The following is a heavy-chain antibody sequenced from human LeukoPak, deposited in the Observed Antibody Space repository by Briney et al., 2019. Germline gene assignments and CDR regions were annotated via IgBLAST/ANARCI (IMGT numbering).Heavy chain of an antibody. D-gene: IGHD1-14*01. J-gene: IGHJ4*02. CDR3: ARGNLLHTRELLTPVGYYCDY. CDR2: IYYSGST. Sequence: SETLSLTCTVSGGSISSYYWSWIRQPPGKGLEWIGYIYYSGSTNYNPSLKSRVTISVGTSKNQFSLKLSSVTAADTAVYYCARGNLLHTRELLTPVGYYCDYWGQGTLVTVSS. CDR1: GGSISSYY. V-gene: IGHV4-59*01.